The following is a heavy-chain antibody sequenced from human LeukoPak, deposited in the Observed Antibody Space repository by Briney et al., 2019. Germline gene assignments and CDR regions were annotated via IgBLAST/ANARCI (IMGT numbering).Heavy chain of an antibody. V-gene: IGHV4-4*09. CDR2: IYSTGTT. Sequence: SETLSLTCTVSGDFYSDYYWNWIRQAPGKGLEWIGYIYSTGTTNYNPSLESRATVSLDTSRKQVSLRLSSVTAADSAVYYCATLTSSWRYYFDYWGRGIPVTVSS. D-gene: IGHD6-13*01. J-gene: IGHJ4*02. CDR1: GDFYSDYY. CDR3: ATLTSSWRYYFDY.